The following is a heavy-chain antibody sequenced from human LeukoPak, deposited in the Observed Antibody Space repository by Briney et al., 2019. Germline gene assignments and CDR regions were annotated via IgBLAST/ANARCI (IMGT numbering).Heavy chain of an antibody. V-gene: IGHV3-53*01. D-gene: IGHD4-23*01. J-gene: IGHJ4*02. CDR1: GFTVSSNY. CDR3: ARVTAVVGSNDY. Sequence: GGSLRLSCAASGFTVSSNYMSWVRQAPGKGLEWVSVIYSGGTTYYADSVKGRFTISRDSSKNTLYLQMNSLRAEDTAVYYCARVTAVVGSNDYWGQGALVTVSS. CDR2: IYSGGTT.